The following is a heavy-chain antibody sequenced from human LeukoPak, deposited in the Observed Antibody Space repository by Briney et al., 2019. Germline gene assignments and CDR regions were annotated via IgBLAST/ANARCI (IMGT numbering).Heavy chain of an antibody. CDR1: GYTFTSYG. D-gene: IGHD6-19*01. Sequence: VASVKVSCKASGYTFTSYGISWVRQAPGQGLEWMGWISAYNGNTNYAQKLQGRVTMTRDTSISTAYMELSRLRSDDTALYYCARGGGSGWDYYYMDVWGKGTTVTISS. CDR3: ARGGGSGWDYYYMDV. CDR2: ISAYNGNT. J-gene: IGHJ6*03. V-gene: IGHV1-18*01.